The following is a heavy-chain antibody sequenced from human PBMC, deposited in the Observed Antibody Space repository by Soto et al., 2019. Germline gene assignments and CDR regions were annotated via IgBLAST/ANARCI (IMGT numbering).Heavy chain of an antibody. CDR3: ARDPARDDSSGYYYFDY. CDR2: IIPILGIA. D-gene: IGHD3-22*01. V-gene: IGHV1-69*04. J-gene: IGHJ4*02. Sequence: GASVKVSCKASGGTFSSYTISWVRQAPGQGLEWMGRIIPILGIANYAQKFQGRVTITADKSTSTAYMELSSLRSEDTAVYYCARDPARDDSSGYYYFDYWGQGTLVTVS. CDR1: GGTFSSYT.